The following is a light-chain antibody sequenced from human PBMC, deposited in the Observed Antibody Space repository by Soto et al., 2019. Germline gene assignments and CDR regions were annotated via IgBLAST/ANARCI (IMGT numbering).Light chain of an antibody. Sequence: QSALTQPASVSGSLGQSITISCTGSSSDVGGYNYVSWYQQHPGQVPKLLIHEVTNRPSGVSDRFSGSKSANTASLTISGLQAEDEAHYYCSSYTTFRTPHVAFGGGTKLTV. CDR2: EVT. V-gene: IGLV2-14*01. CDR3: SSYTTFRTPHVA. J-gene: IGLJ2*01. CDR1: SSDVGGYNY.